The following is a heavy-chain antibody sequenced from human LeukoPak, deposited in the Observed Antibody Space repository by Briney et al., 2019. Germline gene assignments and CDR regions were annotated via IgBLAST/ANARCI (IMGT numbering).Heavy chain of an antibody. CDR1: GFPFETNA. J-gene: IGHJ4*02. V-gene: IGHV3-23*01. CDR3: AKDWIQFNRVFDCFDS. D-gene: IGHD5-18*01. CDR2: IGNTET. Sequence: GGSLRLSCATSGFPFETNAMSWVRQAPGKGLEWVATIGNTETFYADSVTGRLTISRDNSKNTVNLQMNRLRVEDTAIYYCAKDWIQFNRVFDCFDSWGQGTLVTVSS.